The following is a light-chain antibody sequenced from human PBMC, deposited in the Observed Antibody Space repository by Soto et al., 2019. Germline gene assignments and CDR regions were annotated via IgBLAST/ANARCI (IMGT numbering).Light chain of an antibody. CDR1: SSDVCGYNY. CDR2: DVT. V-gene: IGLV2-14*01. CDR3: SSYTSSSTPLV. Sequence: QSALTQPASVSGSPGQSITISCTGTSSDVCGYNYVSWYQQHPGKAPKLMIYDVTNQPSGVSNRFSGSKSGNTASLTISGLQAEDEADYYCSSYTSSSTPLVFGGGTKVTVL. J-gene: IGLJ3*02.